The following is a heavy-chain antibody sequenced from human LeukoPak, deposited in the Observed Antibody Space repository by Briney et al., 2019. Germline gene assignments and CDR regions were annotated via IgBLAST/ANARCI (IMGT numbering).Heavy chain of an antibody. V-gene: IGHV3-23*01. CDR2: IRGRGGST. CDR1: GFTFSSYA. CDR3: ATYQSTRYFDWLSQPHFDY. J-gene: IGHJ4*02. D-gene: IGHD3-9*01. Sequence: GESLILSCAAPGFTFSSYAMSWVRQAPAKGLEWVSAIRGRGGSTYYADSVKGRFTISRDNSKITLYLQMDSLRAEDTAVYYCATYQSTRYFDWLSQPHFDYWGQGTLVTVSS.